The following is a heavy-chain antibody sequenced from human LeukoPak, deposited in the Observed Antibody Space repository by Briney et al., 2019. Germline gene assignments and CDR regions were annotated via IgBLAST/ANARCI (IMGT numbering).Heavy chain of an antibody. V-gene: IGHV4-30-2*01. J-gene: IGHJ3*02. Sequence: SETLSLTCTVSGGSISSGGYYWSWIRQPPGKGLEWIGYIYHSGSTYYNPSLKSRVTISVDRSKNQFSLKLSSVTAADTAVYYCARGRYDSRAFDIWGQGTMVTVSS. CDR2: IYHSGST. CDR1: GGSISSGGYY. CDR3: ARGRYDSRAFDI. D-gene: IGHD3-22*01.